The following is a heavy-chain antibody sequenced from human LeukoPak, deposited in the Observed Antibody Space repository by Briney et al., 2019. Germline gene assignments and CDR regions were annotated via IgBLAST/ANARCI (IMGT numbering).Heavy chain of an antibody. Sequence: PGGSLRLSCAASGFTFSTYSMNWVRQAPGKGLEWVAVMWYDGTNRYYADSVKGRFTISRDNSKNTLYLQMNSLRAEDTAVYYCAKDLVAVAGNDAFDIWGQGTMVTVSS. CDR3: AKDLVAVAGNDAFDI. J-gene: IGHJ3*02. CDR1: GFTFSTYS. CDR2: MWYDGTNR. V-gene: IGHV3-30*02. D-gene: IGHD6-19*01.